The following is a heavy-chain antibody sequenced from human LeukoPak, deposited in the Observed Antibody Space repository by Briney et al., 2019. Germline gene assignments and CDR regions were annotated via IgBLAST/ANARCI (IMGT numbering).Heavy chain of an antibody. J-gene: IGHJ4*02. CDR3: VRSMSGRNDF. V-gene: IGHV3-74*01. CDR2: INIEGSRT. D-gene: IGHD3-3*01. CDR1: GFIFSNYW. Sequence: PGGSLRLSCAGSGFIFSNYWVHWVRQAPGKGLVWVSRINIEGSRTDYADSVRGRFTISRDNAKNTLYLQMNSLTAEDMAVYYCVRSMSGRNDFWGQGTVVSVSS.